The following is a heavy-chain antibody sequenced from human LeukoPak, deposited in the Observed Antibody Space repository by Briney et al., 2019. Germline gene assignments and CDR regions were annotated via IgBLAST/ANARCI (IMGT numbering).Heavy chain of an antibody. V-gene: IGHV4-34*01. CDR1: GGSFSGYY. CDR3: AGYCSSTSCPSGYFDY. D-gene: IGHD2-2*01. J-gene: IGHJ4*02. CDR2: INHSGST. Sequence: SETLPLTCAVYGGSFSGYYWSWIRQPPGKGLEWIGEINHSGSTNYNPSLKSRVTISVDTSKNQFSLKLSSVTAADTAVYYCAGYCSSTSCPSGYFDYWGQGTLVTVSS.